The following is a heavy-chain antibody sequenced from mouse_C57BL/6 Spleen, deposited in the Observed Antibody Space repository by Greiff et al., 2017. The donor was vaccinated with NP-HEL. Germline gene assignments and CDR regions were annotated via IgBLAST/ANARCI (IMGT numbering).Heavy chain of an antibody. V-gene: IGHV1-26*01. CDR1: GYTFTDYY. CDR2: INPNTGGT. D-gene: IGHD1-2*01. Sequence: EVQLQQSGPELVKPGASVKISCKASGYTFTDYYMNWVKQSHGKSLEWIGDINPNTGGTSYNQKFKGKATLNVAKSSSTAYMELRSLTSDDSAVDYFETTARYWYFDVWGTGTTVTVSS. J-gene: IGHJ1*03. CDR3: ETTARYWYFDV.